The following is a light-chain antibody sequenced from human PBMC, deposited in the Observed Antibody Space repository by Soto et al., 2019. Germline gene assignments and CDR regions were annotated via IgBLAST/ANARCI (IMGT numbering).Light chain of an antibody. J-gene: IGKJ5*01. CDR2: DGS. CDR1: QNLHSF. Sequence: AAVSVNQGERVTLSCMASQNLHSFLNWYQQRPGQAPRPLIYDGSKRAAGVPDRISGDGSGTDYTLTISSLEPEDFAVYYCQQRTRWPITFGHGALLEVK. CDR3: QQRTRWPIT. V-gene: IGKV3-11*01.